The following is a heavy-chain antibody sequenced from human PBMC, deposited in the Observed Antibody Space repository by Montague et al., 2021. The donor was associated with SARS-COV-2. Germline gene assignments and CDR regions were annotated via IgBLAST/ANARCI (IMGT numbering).Heavy chain of an antibody. CDR2: IYYSGST. CDR3: ESPGGYCTGGSCYYDY. Sequence: SETLSLTCSVSGGSISTYYWSWIRQPPGKGLEWIGYIYYSGSTNYNPSLKSRVTISIDTSKNQFSLELSSVTAADMAVYYCESPGGYCTGGSCYYDYWGQGTLVTVSS. CDR1: GGSISTYY. J-gene: IGHJ4*02. V-gene: IGHV4-59*01. D-gene: IGHD2-15*01.